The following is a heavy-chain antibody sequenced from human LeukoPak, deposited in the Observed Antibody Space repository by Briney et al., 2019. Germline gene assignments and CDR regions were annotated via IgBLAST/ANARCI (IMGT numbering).Heavy chain of an antibody. CDR3: AKRFEAAGDY. CDR2: ISGSGGST. D-gene: IGHD3-10*01. V-gene: IGHV3-23*01. J-gene: IGHJ4*02. CDR1: GFTFNSYS. Sequence: GGSLRLSYAASGFTFNSYSMNWVRQAPGKGLEWVSAISGSGGSTYYADSVKGRFTISRDNSKNTLYLQMNSLRAEDTAVYYCAKRFEAAGDYWGQGTLVTVSS.